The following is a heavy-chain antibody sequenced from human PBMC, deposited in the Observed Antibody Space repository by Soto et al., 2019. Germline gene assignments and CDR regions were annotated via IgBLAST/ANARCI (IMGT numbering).Heavy chain of an antibody. D-gene: IGHD6-13*01. CDR1: GGTFSSYA. CDR2: FIPIFGTA. Sequence: QVQLVQSGAEVKKPGSSVKVSCKASGGTFSSYAISWVRQAPGQGLEWMGGFIPIFGTANYAQKFQGRGTITADESTRTAYMELSSRRSEDTAVYYCAQDSSSWGQRSVSARLDVWGQGTTVTVSS. V-gene: IGHV1-69*01. CDR3: AQDSSSWGQRSVSARLDV. J-gene: IGHJ6*02.